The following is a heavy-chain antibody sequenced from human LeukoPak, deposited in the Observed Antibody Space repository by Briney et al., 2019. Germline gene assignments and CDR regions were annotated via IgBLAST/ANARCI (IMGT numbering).Heavy chain of an antibody. CDR2: IKQDGSEK. Sequence: GGSLRLSCAASGFTFSSYAMSWVRQAPGKGLEWVANIKQDGSEKYYVDSVKGRFTISRDNAKNSLYLQMNSLRAEDTAVYYCARDHDYGGYWGQGTLVTVSS. V-gene: IGHV3-7*01. CDR1: GFTFSSYA. J-gene: IGHJ4*02. CDR3: ARDHDYGGY.